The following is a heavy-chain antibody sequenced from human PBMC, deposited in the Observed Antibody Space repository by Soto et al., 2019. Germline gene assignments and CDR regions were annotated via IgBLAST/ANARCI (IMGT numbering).Heavy chain of an antibody. CDR3: ARDSHSTYQLLLLPWFDF. J-gene: IGHJ5*01. V-gene: IGHV1-3*01. Sequence: ASVKVSCKASGYTFTSYAMHWVRQAPGQRLEWMGWINAGNGNTKYSQKFQGRVTITRDTSASTAYMEPSSLRSEDTAVYYCARDSHSTYQLLLLPWFDFW. CDR2: INAGNGNT. CDR1: GYTFTSYA. D-gene: IGHD2-15*01.